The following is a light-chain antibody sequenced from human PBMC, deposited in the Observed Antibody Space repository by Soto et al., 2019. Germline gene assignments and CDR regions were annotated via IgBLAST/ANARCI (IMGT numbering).Light chain of an antibody. J-gene: IGKJ3*01. CDR3: HQYDRSAIFT. CDR1: QSVSSNY. V-gene: IGKV3-20*01. Sequence: EIVLTQSPGTLSLSPGERATLSCRASQSVSSNYLAWYQQRPGQAPRLLIYGASTRAAGVPDRFSGSGSGTELTLTINRLEPEDFAVFYCHQYDRSAIFTFGPGTTVDIK. CDR2: GAS.